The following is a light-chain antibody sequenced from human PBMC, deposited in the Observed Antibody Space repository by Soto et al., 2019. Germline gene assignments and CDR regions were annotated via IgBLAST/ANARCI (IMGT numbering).Light chain of an antibody. Sequence: SVILSYRDSQSVSSSYLTWYQQKPGQAPRLLIYGASTRATSIPARFSGSGSGTDFTLTICILQAEDFAGYYCQQSSSYPIPFGGGTKVAIK. CDR1: QSVSSSY. V-gene: IGKV3-20*01. CDR2: GAS. J-gene: IGKJ4*01. CDR3: QQSSSYPIP.